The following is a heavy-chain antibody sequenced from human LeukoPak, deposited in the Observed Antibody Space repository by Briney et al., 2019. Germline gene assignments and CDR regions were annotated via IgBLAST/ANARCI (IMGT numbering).Heavy chain of an antibody. CDR1: GFTFSSYW. Sequence: PGGSLRLSCAASGFTFSSYWMHWVRQAPGKGLVWVSRLNSDGSITTYADSVKGRFTTSRDNAKNTLYLQMNSLRAEDTAVYYCARARDGFYFDFWGQGTLVPVSS. D-gene: IGHD3-10*01. J-gene: IGHJ4*02. CDR3: ARARDGFYFDF. CDR2: LNSDGSIT. V-gene: IGHV3-74*01.